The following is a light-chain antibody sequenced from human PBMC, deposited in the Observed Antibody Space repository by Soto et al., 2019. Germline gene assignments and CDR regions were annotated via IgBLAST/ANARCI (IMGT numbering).Light chain of an antibody. J-gene: IGKJ4*01. CDR3: QQYDNSPLT. CDR2: GAS. CDR1: QSVSSSY. V-gene: IGKV3-20*01. Sequence: VWTQWPGTLSLSPGERAALSCRASQSVSSSYLAWYQQKPGQAPRLLIYGASNRATGIPDRFSGSGSGTDFTLTISRLEPEDFAVYYCQQYDNSPLTFGGGTKVDIK.